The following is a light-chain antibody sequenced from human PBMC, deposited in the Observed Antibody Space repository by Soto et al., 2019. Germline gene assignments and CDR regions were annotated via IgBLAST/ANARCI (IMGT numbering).Light chain of an antibody. V-gene: IGKV3-20*01. J-gene: IGKJ1*01. CDR3: LHHGSSLWT. Sequence: EIVLTQSACTLSWSPGDRATLSCGASQSVSNDYVAWVQQKTGQTPRLLIYSVSSRATGIPDRFSGSGYGTDFNLTISRLETEDFAMYYCLHHGSSLWTFGQGTKVDIK. CDR1: QSVSNDY. CDR2: SVS.